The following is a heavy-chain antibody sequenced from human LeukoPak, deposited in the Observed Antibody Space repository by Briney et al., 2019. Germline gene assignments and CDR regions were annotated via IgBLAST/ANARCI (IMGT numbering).Heavy chain of an antibody. Sequence: GGSLRLSCAASGFTFNRHDMHWVRQAPGKGLEWVAFIRYDGSNKYYADSVKGRFSISRDNSKNTLYLQMKSLRVEDTAVYYCAKDSGSSPFYYLDYWGQGTLVTVSS. CDR2: IRYDGSNK. CDR1: GFTFNRHD. V-gene: IGHV3-30*02. CDR3: AKDSGSSPFYYLDY. J-gene: IGHJ4*02. D-gene: IGHD6-6*01.